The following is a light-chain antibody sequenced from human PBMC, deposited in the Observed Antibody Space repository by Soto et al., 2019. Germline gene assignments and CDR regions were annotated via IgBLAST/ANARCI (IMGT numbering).Light chain of an antibody. V-gene: IGKV3-11*01. J-gene: IGKJ5*01. Sequence: EIVLTQSPATLSLSPGEGATLSCRASQSVGSLLAWYQQKPGQAPRLVIYYASNRATGLPARFSGSGSGTDCTLTISRLGPEDCAVYYCQQRSNWPITFGQGTRLEMK. CDR2: YAS. CDR1: QSVGSL. CDR3: QQRSNWPIT.